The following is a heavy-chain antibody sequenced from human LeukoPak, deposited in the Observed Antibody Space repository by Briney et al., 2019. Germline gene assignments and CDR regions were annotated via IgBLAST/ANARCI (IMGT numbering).Heavy chain of an antibody. D-gene: IGHD2-15*01. CDR1: GYTFSSYG. CDR3: ASILRHAWSFDY. J-gene: IGHJ4*02. Sequence: ASVKVSCKASGYTFSSYGINWVRQAPGQGLEWMGWISAYNGDANYAQKLQGRVTMTTDTSTNTAYMELRSLRSEDTAVYYCASILRHAWSFDYWGQGTLVTVSS. V-gene: IGHV1-18*01. CDR2: ISAYNGDA.